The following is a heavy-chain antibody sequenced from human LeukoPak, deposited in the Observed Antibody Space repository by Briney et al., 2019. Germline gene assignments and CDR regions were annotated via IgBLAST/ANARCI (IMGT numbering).Heavy chain of an antibody. CDR1: GGSISSSTFY. CDR2: IYSNGGT. CDR3: ARAGSSTSWRPSGAFDI. V-gene: IGHV4-39*01. J-gene: IGHJ3*02. D-gene: IGHD2-2*01. Sequence: PSETLSLTCTVSGGSISSSTFYWGWLRQAPGTGLEWIGSIYSNGGTYYNPSLKSRVTISVDTSKNQFSLRLSSVTAADTAVYYCARAGSSTSWRPSGAFDIWGQGTMVTVSS.